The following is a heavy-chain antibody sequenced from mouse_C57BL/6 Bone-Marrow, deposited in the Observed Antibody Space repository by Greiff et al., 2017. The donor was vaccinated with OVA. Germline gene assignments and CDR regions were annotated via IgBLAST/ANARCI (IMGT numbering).Heavy chain of an antibody. CDR3: ARLVYAMNY. CDR2: IHPNSGST. J-gene: IGHJ4*01. Sequence: QVQLQQPGAELVKPGASVKLSCKASGYTFTSYWMHWVKQRPGQGLEWIGMIHPNSGSTNYNEKFKSKDTLTVDTSSSTAYLHISSLTSEDSAVYYCARLVYAMNYWGQGTSVTVSS. V-gene: IGHV1-64*01. CDR1: GYTFTSYW.